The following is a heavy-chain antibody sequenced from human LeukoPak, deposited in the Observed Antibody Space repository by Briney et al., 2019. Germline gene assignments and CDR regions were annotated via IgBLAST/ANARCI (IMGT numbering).Heavy chain of an antibody. CDR1: GFIFRNYA. Sequence: GGSLRLSCAASGFIFRNYAMSWVRQAPGKGLEWVSAITGSGDTTYYADSVKGRFTISRDNSKNTLYVEMNTPRAEDTAVYYCAKWGDYDILTGYYVSDFWGQGTLVTVSS. V-gene: IGHV3-23*01. J-gene: IGHJ4*02. CDR3: AKWGDYDILTGYYVSDF. D-gene: IGHD3-9*01. CDR2: ITGSGDTT.